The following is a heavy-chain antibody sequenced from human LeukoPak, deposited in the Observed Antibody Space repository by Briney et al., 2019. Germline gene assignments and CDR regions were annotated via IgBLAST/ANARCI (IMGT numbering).Heavy chain of an antibody. CDR2: IIPILGIA. J-gene: IGHJ3*02. D-gene: IGHD4-23*01. CDR1: GGTFSSYA. Sequence: SVKVSCKASGGTFSSYAISWVRQAPGQGLEWMGRIIPILGIANYAQKFQGGVTITADKSTSTAYMELSSLRSEDTAVYYCARNHDYGGNSDAFDIWGQGTMVTVSS. V-gene: IGHV1-69*04. CDR3: ARNHDYGGNSDAFDI.